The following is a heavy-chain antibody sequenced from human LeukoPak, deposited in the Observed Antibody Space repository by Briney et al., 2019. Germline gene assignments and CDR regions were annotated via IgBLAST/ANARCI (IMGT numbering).Heavy chain of an antibody. Sequence: ASMKVSCKASGYTFTGYYMHWVRQAPGQGLEWMGWINPNSGGTNYAQKFQGRVTMTRDTSISTAYMELSRLRSDDTAVYYCARNPLQWLVLYYFDYWGQGTLVTVSS. J-gene: IGHJ4*02. V-gene: IGHV1-2*02. CDR1: GYTFTGYY. CDR3: ARNPLQWLVLYYFDY. D-gene: IGHD6-19*01. CDR2: INPNSGGT.